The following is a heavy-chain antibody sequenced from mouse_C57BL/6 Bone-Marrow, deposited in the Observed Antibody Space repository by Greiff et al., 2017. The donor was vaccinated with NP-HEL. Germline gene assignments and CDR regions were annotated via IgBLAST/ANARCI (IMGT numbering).Heavy chain of an antibody. CDR2: INPSNGGT. J-gene: IGHJ3*01. V-gene: IGHV1-53*01. CDR3: ARCRYGDYDGFAY. Sequence: QVQLKQSGTELVKPGASVKLSCKASGYTFTSYWMHWVKQRPGQGLEWIGNINPSNGGTNYIEKFKSKATLTVDKSSSTAYMQLSSLTSEDSAVYYCARCRYGDYDGFAYWGQGTLVTVSA. D-gene: IGHD2-4*01. CDR1: GYTFTSYW.